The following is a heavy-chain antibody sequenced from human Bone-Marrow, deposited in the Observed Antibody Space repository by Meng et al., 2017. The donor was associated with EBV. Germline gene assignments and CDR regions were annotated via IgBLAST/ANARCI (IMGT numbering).Heavy chain of an antibody. CDR1: GFIFSKFW. CDR3: ARDGNHYDSN. CDR2: IKQDGSER. J-gene: IGHJ4*02. Sequence: DVEVGESGGGLVQPGGFLRLSWSASGFIFSKFWMAWVRQAPGKGLEWVANIKQDGSERYYVDSVKGRFTISRDNAKNSMYLQMNSLRGEDTAVYYCARDGNHYDSNWGQGTLVTVSS. V-gene: IGHV3-7*01. D-gene: IGHD3-22*01.